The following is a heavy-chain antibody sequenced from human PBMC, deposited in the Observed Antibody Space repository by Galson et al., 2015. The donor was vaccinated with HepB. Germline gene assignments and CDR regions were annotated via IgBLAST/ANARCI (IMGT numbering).Heavy chain of an antibody. CDR3: AKDYASGSPAFEY. D-gene: IGHD3-10*01. Sequence: SLRLSCAVSGFTFSSYLMSWVRQAPGKGLEWVSAISGSAGTTYYADSVKGRFTISRDNSKNTLYLQMNSPRAEDTAVYYCAKDYASGSPAFEYWGQGTLVTVSS. CDR1: GFTFSSYL. CDR2: ISGSAGTT. V-gene: IGHV3-23*01. J-gene: IGHJ4*02.